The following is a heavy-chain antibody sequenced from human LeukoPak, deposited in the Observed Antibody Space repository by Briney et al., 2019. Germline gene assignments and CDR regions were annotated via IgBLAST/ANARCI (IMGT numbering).Heavy chain of an antibody. D-gene: IGHD5-18*01. CDR3: AKDKYSPNINNWFDP. J-gene: IGHJ5*02. CDR1: GITLSNYA. V-gene: IGHV3-23*01. Sequence: PGGSLRLSCAVSGITLSNYAMSWVRQAPGKGLEWVSAISGSGGSTYYADSVKGRFTISRDNSKNTLYLQMNSLRAEDTAIYYCAKDKYSPNINNWFDPWGQGTLVTVSS. CDR2: ISGSGGST.